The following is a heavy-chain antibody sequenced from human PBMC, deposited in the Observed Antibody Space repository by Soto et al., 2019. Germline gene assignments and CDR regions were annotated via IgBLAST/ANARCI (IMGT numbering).Heavy chain of an antibody. D-gene: IGHD5-12*01. CDR1: GSTFNSYA. V-gene: IGHV1-69*12. CDR2: IIPMFGIP. J-gene: IGHJ6*02. Sequence: QVQLVQSGAEVKKPGSSVKVSCKASGSTFNSYAVSWVRQAPGQGLEWMGGIIPMFGIPNYAQKFQDRVTITADEFTTTVYMELSSLRSEDTAVYYCARYGHDHVQYYYYGMDVWGQGTTVTVS. CDR3: ARYGHDHVQYYYYGMDV.